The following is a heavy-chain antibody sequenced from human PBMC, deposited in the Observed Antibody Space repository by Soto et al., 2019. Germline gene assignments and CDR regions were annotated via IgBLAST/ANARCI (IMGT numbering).Heavy chain of an antibody. D-gene: IGHD3-10*01. V-gene: IGHV4-34*01. Sequence: KASETLSLTCAVYGGSFSGYYCSWIRQPPGKGLEWIGELNDSGSTNYNASLKSRVSISLDTSKNQFSLKLTSVTAADTAVYYCARGRGGVQHWGQGTLVTVSS. J-gene: IGHJ1*01. CDR2: LNDSGST. CDR1: GGSFSGYY. CDR3: ARGRGGVQH.